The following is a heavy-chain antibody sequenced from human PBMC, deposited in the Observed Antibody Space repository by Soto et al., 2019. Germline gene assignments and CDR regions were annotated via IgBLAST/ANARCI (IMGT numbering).Heavy chain of an antibody. D-gene: IGHD2-15*01. Sequence: QVQLVESGGGVVQPGRSLRLSCAASGFTFSSYGMHWVRQAPGKGLEWVAVIWYDGSNKYYADSVKGRFTISRDNSKNTLYLQMNSLRAEDTAVYYCARAYCSGGSCYSWFDYWGQGTLVTVSS. J-gene: IGHJ4*02. CDR3: ARAYCSGGSCYSWFDY. CDR2: IWYDGSNK. CDR1: GFTFSSYG. V-gene: IGHV3-33*01.